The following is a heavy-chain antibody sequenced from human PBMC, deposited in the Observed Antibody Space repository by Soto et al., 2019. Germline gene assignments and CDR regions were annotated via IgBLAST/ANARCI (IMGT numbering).Heavy chain of an antibody. D-gene: IGHD5-18*01. CDR2: ISGSGGST. CDR1: GFTFSRYA. Sequence: EVQLLESGGGLVQPGGSLRLSCAASGFTFSRYAMSWVRQAPGKGLEWVSGISGSGGSTYYADSVKGRFTISRDNSKNTLYLQMNSLRAEDTAVYYCASHVLDTAMDLDYWGQGTLVTVSS. V-gene: IGHV3-23*01. CDR3: ASHVLDTAMDLDY. J-gene: IGHJ4*02.